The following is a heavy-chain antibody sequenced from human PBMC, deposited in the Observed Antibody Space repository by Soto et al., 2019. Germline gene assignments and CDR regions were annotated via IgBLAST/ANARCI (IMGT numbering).Heavy chain of an antibody. D-gene: IGHD6-19*01. CDR1: GGSFSGYY. CDR2: INHSGST. V-gene: IGHV4-34*01. J-gene: IGHJ6*02. Sequence: ETLSLTCAVYGGSFSGYYWSWIRQPPGKGLEWIGEINHSGSTNYNPSLKSRVTISVDTSKNQFSLKLSSVTAADTAVYYCARDGEAGTGYYYYGMDVWGQGTTVTVSS. CDR3: ARDGEAGTGYYYYGMDV.